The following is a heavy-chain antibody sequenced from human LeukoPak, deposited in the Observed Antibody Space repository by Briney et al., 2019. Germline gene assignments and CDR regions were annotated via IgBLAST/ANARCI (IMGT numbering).Heavy chain of an antibody. Sequence: GGSLRLSCAASGFTFRSYGMSWVRQAPGKGLEWVSGISGSGGSTYYADSVKGRFTISRDNSKNTLYLQMNSLKDEDTAVYYCAKDSHWILFDDWGQGTLVTVSS. CDR3: AKDSHWILFDD. D-gene: IGHD2-2*03. J-gene: IGHJ4*02. CDR1: GFTFRSYG. CDR2: ISGSGGST. V-gene: IGHV3-23*01.